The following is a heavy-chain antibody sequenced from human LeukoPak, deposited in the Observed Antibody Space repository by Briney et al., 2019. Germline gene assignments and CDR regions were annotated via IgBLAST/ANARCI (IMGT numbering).Heavy chain of an antibody. D-gene: IGHD6-13*01. CDR3: ARDLAAARFDP. CDR2: IYYSGST. CDR1: GYSISSGYY. J-gene: IGHJ5*02. V-gene: IGHV4-61*01. Sequence: SETLSLTCTVSGYSISSGYYWGWIRQPPGKGLEWIGYIYYSGSTNYNPSLKSRVTISVDTSKNQFSLKLSSVTAADTAVYYCARDLAAARFDPWGQGTLVTVSS.